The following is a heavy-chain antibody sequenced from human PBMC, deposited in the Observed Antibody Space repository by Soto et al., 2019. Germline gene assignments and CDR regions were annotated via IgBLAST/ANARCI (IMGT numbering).Heavy chain of an antibody. J-gene: IGHJ4*02. Sequence: PGGSLRLSCAASGFSFNTYEMNWVRQAPGKGLEWVSYISSSGSTIYYADPVKGRFTVSRDNGKNSLYLQMNSLRDEYTAVYYCAYGGSCDYWGQGTQVTVSS. CDR3: AYGGSCDY. CDR1: GFSFNTYE. D-gene: IGHD1-26*01. CDR2: ISSSGSTI. V-gene: IGHV3-48*03.